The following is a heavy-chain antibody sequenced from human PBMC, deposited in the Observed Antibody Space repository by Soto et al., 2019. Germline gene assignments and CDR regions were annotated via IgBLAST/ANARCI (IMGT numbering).Heavy chain of an antibody. J-gene: IGHJ4*02. D-gene: IGHD2-2*01. CDR2: INSNGGST. CDR1: GFTFSRYI. V-gene: IGHV3-23*01. CDR3: ARVPDLNYCSRTSCLYYFDY. Sequence: EVQLLESGGGLVQPGGSLRLSCVASGFTFSRYIMSWVRQAPGKGLEWGSTINSNGGSTYYADSVKGRFTVSRDNSRNSLYLQMNSLRAEDTAVYYCARVPDLNYCSRTSCLYYFDYWGQGGLVTVSS.